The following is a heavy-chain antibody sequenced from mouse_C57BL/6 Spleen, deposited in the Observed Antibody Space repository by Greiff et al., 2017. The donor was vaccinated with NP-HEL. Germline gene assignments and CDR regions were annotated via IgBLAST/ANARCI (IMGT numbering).Heavy chain of an antibody. V-gene: IGHV1-50*01. CDR3: GRYTTVVYAMDD. D-gene: IGHD1-1*01. Sequence: QVQLQQPGAELVKPGASVKLSCKASGYTFTSYWMQWVKQRPGQGLEWIGEIDPSDSYTNYNQKFKGKATLTVDTSSSTAYMQLSSLTSEDSAVYYCGRYTTVVYAMDDWGQVTSVTVSS. J-gene: IGHJ4*01. CDR1: GYTFTSYW. CDR2: IDPSDSYT.